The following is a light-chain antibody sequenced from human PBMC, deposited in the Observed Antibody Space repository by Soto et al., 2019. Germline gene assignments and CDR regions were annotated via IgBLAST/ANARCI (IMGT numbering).Light chain of an antibody. Sequence: DIVMTQSPDSLAVSLGERATINCKSSQSVLYSSNNKNYLAWYQQKPGQPPKLLIYWASTRESGVPDRFSGSGSGTDCPLTISSLQAEDVAVYYCQQYYSTPYTFGQGTKLEIK. CDR1: QSVLYSSNNKNY. J-gene: IGKJ2*01. V-gene: IGKV4-1*01. CDR3: QQYYSTPYT. CDR2: WAS.